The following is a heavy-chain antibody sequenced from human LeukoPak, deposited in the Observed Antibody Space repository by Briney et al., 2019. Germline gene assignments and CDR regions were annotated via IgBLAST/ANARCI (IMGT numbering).Heavy chain of an antibody. CDR2: ISYDGSNK. V-gene: IGHV3-30-3*01. CDR1: GFTFSSYA. CDR3: ARGGGLVDTAPLY. D-gene: IGHD5-18*01. Sequence: PGGSLRLSCAASGFTFSSYAMHWVRQAPGKGLEWVAVISYDGSNKYCADSVKGRFTISRDNSKNTLYLQMNSLRAEDTAVYYCARGGGLVDTAPLYWGQGTLVTVSS. J-gene: IGHJ4*02.